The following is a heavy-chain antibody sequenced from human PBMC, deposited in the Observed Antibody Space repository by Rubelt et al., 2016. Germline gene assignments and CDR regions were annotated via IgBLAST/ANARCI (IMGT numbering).Heavy chain of an antibody. J-gene: IGHJ4*02. D-gene: IGHD2-2*01. CDR2: IRDDRSNK. V-gene: IGHV3-30*02. CDR3: ATQGYCSSTSCYGAY. Sequence: WVAFIRDDRSNKYYADSVKGRFTISRDNAKNSLYLQMNSLRDEDTAVYYCATQGYCSSTSCYGAYWGQGTLVTVSS.